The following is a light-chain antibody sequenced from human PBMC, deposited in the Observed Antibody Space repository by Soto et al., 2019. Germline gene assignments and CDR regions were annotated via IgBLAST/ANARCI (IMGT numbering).Light chain of an antibody. J-gene: IGKJ2*01. V-gene: IGKV2-28*01. CDR3: MQVLQTPYT. CDR2: LGS. Sequence: DIVMTQSPLSLPVTPGEPASISCRSSQSLLHSNGYNYLYWYLQKPEQSPQLLIYLGSNRASGVPDRFSGSGSGTDFTLKISRVEAEDVGVYYCMQVLQTPYTFGQGTKLEIK. CDR1: QSLLHSNGYNY.